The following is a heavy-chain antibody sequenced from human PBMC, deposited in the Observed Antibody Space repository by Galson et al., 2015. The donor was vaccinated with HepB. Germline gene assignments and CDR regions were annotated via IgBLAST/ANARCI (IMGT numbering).Heavy chain of an antibody. CDR3: ALGYSSSWYLDYYYYYGMDV. J-gene: IGHJ6*02. D-gene: IGHD6-13*01. V-gene: IGHV4-34*01. CDR1: GGSFSGYY. CDR2: TNQSGST. Sequence: SETLSLTCAVYGGSFSGYYWSWIRQPPGKGLEWIGETNQSGSTNYNPSLKSRVTISEDTSKNQFSLKLSSVTAADTAVYYCALGYSSSWYLDYYYYYGMDVWGQGTTVTVSS.